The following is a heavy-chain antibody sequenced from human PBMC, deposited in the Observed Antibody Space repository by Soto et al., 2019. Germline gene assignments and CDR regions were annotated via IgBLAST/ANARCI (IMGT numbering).Heavy chain of an antibody. CDR2: INWNSGDI. D-gene: IGHD2-8*02. Sequence: EMQLVESGGGLGQPGRSLRLSCAASGFTFDDFAMHWVRQAPGKGLEWVSGINWNSGDIDYADSVRGRFTISRDNAKNALYQQMNSLRAEDAALYYCVKDIGASGAYGYLDLWGRGTLVAVSS. J-gene: IGHJ2*01. CDR1: GFTFDDFA. V-gene: IGHV3-9*01. CDR3: VKDIGASGAYGYLDL.